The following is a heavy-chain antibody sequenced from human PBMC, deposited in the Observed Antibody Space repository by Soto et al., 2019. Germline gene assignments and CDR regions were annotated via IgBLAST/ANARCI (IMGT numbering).Heavy chain of an antibody. V-gene: IGHV3-13*01. Sequence: GGSLRLSCAVSGFTFSSYDMHWVRQVTGKGLEWVSAIGTAGDTYYPGSVKGRFTISRENAKNSLYLQMNSLRAEDTAVYYCAKDFQSIAVAGLFDYWGQGTLVTVSS. CDR2: IGTAGDT. J-gene: IGHJ4*02. CDR1: GFTFSSYD. D-gene: IGHD6-19*01. CDR3: AKDFQSIAVAGLFDY.